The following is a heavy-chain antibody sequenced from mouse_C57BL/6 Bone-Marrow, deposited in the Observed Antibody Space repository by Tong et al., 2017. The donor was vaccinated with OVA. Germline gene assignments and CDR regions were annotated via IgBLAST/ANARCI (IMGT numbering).Heavy chain of an antibody. V-gene: IGHV5-2*01. D-gene: IGHD2-3*01. CDR3: ARQGDGYYRLDY. J-gene: IGHJ2*01. CDR1: EYEFPSHD. Sequence: EVQLQESGGGLVQPGESLKLSCESNEYEFPSHDMSWVRKTPEKRLELVAAINSDGGSTYNPDTMERRFIISRDNTKKTLYLQMSSLRSEDTALYYCARQGDGYYRLDYWGQGTTLTVSS. CDR2: INSDGGST.